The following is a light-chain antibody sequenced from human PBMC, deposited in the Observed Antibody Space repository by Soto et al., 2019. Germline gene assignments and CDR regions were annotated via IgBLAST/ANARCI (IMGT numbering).Light chain of an antibody. CDR1: SSDIGHYDY. V-gene: IGLV2-14*03. Sequence: QSALTQPASVSGSPGQSITSSCTGTSSDIGHYDYVSWYQQHPGKAPKLMIYHVTYRPSGVSNRYSRSKSGNSASLTISGLQADDEADYYCCSLTTSHTYVFGSGTKVTVL. J-gene: IGLJ1*01. CDR3: CSLTTSHTYV. CDR2: HVT.